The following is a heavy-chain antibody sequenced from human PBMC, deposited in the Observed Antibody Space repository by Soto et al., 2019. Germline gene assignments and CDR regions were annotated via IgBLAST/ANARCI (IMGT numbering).Heavy chain of an antibody. J-gene: IGHJ4*02. CDR1: GFTFSDYS. CDR2: LTPAGTT. D-gene: IGHD2-21*01. CDR3: AKDGLSSYSFDY. V-gene: IGHV3-23*01. Sequence: EVQLLESGGGLVQPGGSLRLSCVASGFTFSDYSMTWVRQAPGRGLEWVSTLTPAGTTFYADSVKGRFTISRDNYRNTLSLQMYNLRAEDTAVYYCAKDGLSSYSFDYWGQGTLVTVSS.